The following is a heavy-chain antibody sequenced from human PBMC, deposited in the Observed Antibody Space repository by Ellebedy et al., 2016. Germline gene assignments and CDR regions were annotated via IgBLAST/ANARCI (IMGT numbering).Heavy chain of an antibody. J-gene: IGHJ4*02. CDR1: GGSISSYY. Sequence: SETLSLTXTVSGGSISSYYWSWIRQPAGKGLEWIGRIYTSGSTNYNPSLKSRVTMSVDTSKNQFSLKLNSVTAADTAVYYCARDPLDYYDSSGGYWGQGTLVTVSS. CDR2: IYTSGST. D-gene: IGHD3-22*01. V-gene: IGHV4-4*07. CDR3: ARDPLDYYDSSGGY.